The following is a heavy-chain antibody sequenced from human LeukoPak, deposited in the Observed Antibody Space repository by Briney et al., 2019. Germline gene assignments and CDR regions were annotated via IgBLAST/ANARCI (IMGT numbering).Heavy chain of an antibody. J-gene: IGHJ3*02. CDR3: AGAQSSGYYSDAFDI. V-gene: IGHV4-39*07. D-gene: IGHD3-22*01. CDR2: IYYSGST. Sequence: SETLSLTCTVSGGSISSSSYYWGWIRQPPGKGLEWIGSIYYSGSTYYNPSLKSRVTISVDTSKNQFSLKLSSVTAADTAVYYCAGAQSSGYYSDAFDIWGQGTMVTVSS. CDR1: GGSISSSSYY.